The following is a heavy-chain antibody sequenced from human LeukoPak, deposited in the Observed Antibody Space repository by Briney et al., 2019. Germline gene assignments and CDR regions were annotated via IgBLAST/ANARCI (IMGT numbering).Heavy chain of an antibody. V-gene: IGHV1-46*01. CDR1: GYTFTNYY. CDR2: INPSGGST. CDR3: ARLYGDYGGADY. J-gene: IGHJ4*02. Sequence: ASVKVSCKASGYTFTNYYMHWVRQAPGQGLEWMGIINPSGGSTSYAQKFQGRVTMTRDTSTSTVYMELSSLRSEDTAVYYCARLYGDYGGADYWGQGTLVTVSS. D-gene: IGHD4-17*01.